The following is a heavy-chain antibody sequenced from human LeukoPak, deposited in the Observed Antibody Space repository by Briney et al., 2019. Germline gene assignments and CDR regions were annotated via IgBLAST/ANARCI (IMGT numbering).Heavy chain of an antibody. CDR3: ARAWGQYYFDY. Sequence: GGSPRLSCAASGFTFSSYEMNWVRQAPGKGLEWVSYISSSGSTIYYADSVKGRFTISRDNAKNSLYLQMNSLRAEDTAVYYCARAWGQYYFDYWGQGTLVTVSS. CDR2: ISSSGSTI. J-gene: IGHJ4*02. D-gene: IGHD3-16*01. CDR1: GFTFSSYE. V-gene: IGHV3-48*03.